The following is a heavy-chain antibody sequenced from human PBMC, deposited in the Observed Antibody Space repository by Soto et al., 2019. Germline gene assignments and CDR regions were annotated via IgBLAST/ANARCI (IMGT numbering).Heavy chain of an antibody. CDR2: ISGGGSNT. CDR3: AKDSNKYSSSLRGRYFDY. CDR1: GFPFSSYV. V-gene: IGHV3-23*01. D-gene: IGHD4-4*01. J-gene: IGHJ4*02. Sequence: PVGSLRLSCAASGFPFSSYVMSWVRQAPVKVLEWVSGISGGGSNTFYADSVKGRFTISRDNSKNTLLLQMNSLGAEDTAVYYCAKDSNKYSSSLRGRYFDYWGQGIGVTVSS.